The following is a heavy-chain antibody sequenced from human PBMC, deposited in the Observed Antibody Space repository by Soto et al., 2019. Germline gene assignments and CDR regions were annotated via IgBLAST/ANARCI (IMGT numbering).Heavy chain of an antibody. CDR2: INPNSGGT. D-gene: IGHD6-6*01. CDR1: VYTYTWYY. J-gene: IGHJ6*02. CDR3: ARTRIAARRVGYYYGMDV. Sequence: ASVTVSCKASVYTYTWYYMHWVRQAPGQGLEWMGWINPNSGGTNYAQKFQGRVTMTRDTSISTAYMELSRLRSDDTAVYYCARTRIAARRVGYYYGMDVWGQGTTVTVSS. V-gene: IGHV1-2*02.